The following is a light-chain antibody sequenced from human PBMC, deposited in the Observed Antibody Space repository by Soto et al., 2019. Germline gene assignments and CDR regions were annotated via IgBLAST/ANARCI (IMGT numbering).Light chain of an antibody. CDR1: PGIGSA. CDR3: QQVNSFPRT. V-gene: IGKV1-13*02. CDR2: DAS. J-gene: IGKJ2*01. Sequence: AVQLTQSPSSLSASVGDRVTITCRASPGIGSALAWYQQKPGKPPMLLIYDASSLEFGVPSRFSGSGSGTDFTLTINSLQPEDFASYYCQQVNSFPRTFGQGTKLEIK.